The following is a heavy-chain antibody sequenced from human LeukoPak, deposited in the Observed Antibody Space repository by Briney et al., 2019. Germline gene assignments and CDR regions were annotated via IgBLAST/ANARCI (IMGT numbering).Heavy chain of an antibody. CDR3: ARENNWGSYPHWFDP. CDR1: TSR. V-gene: IGHV1-18*01. CDR2: IGSYGGDS. J-gene: IGHJ5*02. D-gene: IGHD3-16*02. Sequence: ASVKVSCTATSRISWVRQAPGQGLEWMGWIGSYGGDSYYAQKFQGRITVTTDTSTSTVYMELRNLRSDDTAVYYCARENNWGSYPHWFDPWGQGTLVSVSS.